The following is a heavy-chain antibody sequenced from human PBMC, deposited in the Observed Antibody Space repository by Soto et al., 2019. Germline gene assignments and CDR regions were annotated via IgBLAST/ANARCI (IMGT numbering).Heavy chain of an antibody. J-gene: IGHJ4*02. Sequence: ASVKVSCKASGYTFTSYDINWVRQATGQGLEWMGWMNPNSGNTGYAHKFQGRVTMTRNTSISTAYMELSSLRSEDTAVYYCALHRYPLDVYFDYWGQGTLVTVSS. CDR3: ALHRYPLDVYFDY. V-gene: IGHV1-8*01. D-gene: IGHD1-1*01. CDR2: MNPNSGNT. CDR1: GYTFTSYD.